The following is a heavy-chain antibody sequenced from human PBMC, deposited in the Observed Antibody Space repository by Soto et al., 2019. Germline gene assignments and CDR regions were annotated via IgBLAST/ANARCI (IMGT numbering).Heavy chain of an antibody. CDR1: GFTFSTYA. CDR2: ISSNGGST. D-gene: IGHD2-8*02. CDR3: TGEVASGY. Sequence: GGSLRLSCAASGFTFSTYAMHWVRQAPGKGLEYVSAISSNGGSTYYANSVRGRFTISRDNSKNTLYLQMGSLRGDDMAVYYCTGEVASGYWGQGTLVTVSS. J-gene: IGHJ4*02. V-gene: IGHV3-64*01.